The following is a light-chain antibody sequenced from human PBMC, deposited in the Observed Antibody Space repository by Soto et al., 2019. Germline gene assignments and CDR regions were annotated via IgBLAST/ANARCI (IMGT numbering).Light chain of an antibody. V-gene: IGKV3-20*01. CDR1: QSVSSNY. CDR3: HQYGESPRT. CDR2: GAF. Sequence: EIVLTQSPGTLSLSPGDRATLSCRASQSVSSNYLVWYQQKPGQAPRLIFYGAFTRATGIPDRFSGGGSGTDFNLNIRRVEPEDIALYYCHQYGESPRTFGKGTKLELK. J-gene: IGKJ2*01.